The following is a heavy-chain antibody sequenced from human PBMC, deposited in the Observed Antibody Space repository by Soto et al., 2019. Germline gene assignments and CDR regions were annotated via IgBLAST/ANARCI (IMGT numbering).Heavy chain of an antibody. CDR1: GYTFTGYY. D-gene: IGHD6-6*01. V-gene: IGHV1-2*02. J-gene: IGHJ5*02. CDR3: ARAYSSSSWFDP. Sequence: ASLKVSCKASGYTFTGYYMHWVRQAPGQGLEWMGWINPNSGGTNYAQKFQGRVTMTRDTSISTAYMELSRLRSDDTAVYYCARAYSSSSWFDPWGQGTLVTVSS. CDR2: INPNSGGT.